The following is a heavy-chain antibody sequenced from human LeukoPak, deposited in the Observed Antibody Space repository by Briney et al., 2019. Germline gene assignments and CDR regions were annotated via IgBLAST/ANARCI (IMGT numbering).Heavy chain of an antibody. Sequence: GGSLRLSCAASGFTVSSNYMSWVRQAPWKGLEWVSVIYSGGSTYYADSVKGRFTISRDNSKNTLYLQMNSLRAEDTVVYYCARAVVVPAAPDYWGQGTLVTVSS. D-gene: IGHD2-2*01. CDR1: GFTVSSNY. CDR2: IYSGGST. CDR3: ARAVVVPAAPDY. V-gene: IGHV3-53*01. J-gene: IGHJ4*02.